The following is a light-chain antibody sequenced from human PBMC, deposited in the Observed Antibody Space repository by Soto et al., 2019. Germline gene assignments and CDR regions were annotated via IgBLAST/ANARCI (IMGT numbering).Light chain of an antibody. CDR1: QTISAF. CDR2: SAS. J-gene: IGKJ1*01. Sequence: ENDKTQYLSSLAVCIKNRVTISCEASQTISAFLNWYQHKPGKAPELLIFSASKLQTGVPSRFSGRGSGTAFTLTITSLRPEDFATYYCQQTYSPPGTVGQGTKVEIK. CDR3: QQTYSPPGT. V-gene: IGKV1-39*01.